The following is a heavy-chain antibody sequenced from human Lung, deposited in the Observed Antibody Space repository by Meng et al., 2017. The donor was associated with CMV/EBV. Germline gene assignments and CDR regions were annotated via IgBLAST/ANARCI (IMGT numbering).Heavy chain of an antibody. CDR3: ARGINGGCGD. D-gene: IGHD4-23*01. J-gene: IGHJ4*02. CDR1: GDIVSSSSAA. Sequence: QVKLRQSGPGLGQPSQTLSLTCAISGDIVSSSSAAWHWIRQSPSRGLEWLGRTYYRSKWYHEYAVSVKSRITISPDTPKNQFSLQLNSMTPEDTAVYYCARGINGGCGDWGQGTLVTVSS. V-gene: IGHV6-1*01. CDR2: TYYRSKWYH.